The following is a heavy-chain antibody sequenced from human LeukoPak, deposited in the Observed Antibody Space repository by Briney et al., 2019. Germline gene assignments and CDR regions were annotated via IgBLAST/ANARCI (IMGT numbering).Heavy chain of an antibody. CDR2: ISYDGSNK. CDR1: GFTFSSYA. CDR3: AARSGSDNT. Sequence: PGGSLRLSCAASGFTFSSYAMHWVRQAPGKGLEWVAVISYDGSNKYYADSVKGRFTISRDNSKNTLYLQMNSLRAEDTAVYYCAARSGSDNTWGQGTLVTVSS. J-gene: IGHJ4*02. D-gene: IGHD3-10*01. V-gene: IGHV3-30*01.